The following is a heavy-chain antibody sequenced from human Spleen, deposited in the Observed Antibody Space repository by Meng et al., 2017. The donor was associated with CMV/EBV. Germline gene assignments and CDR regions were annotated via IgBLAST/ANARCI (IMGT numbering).Heavy chain of an antibody. V-gene: IGHV4-34*01. CDR2: INHSGST. CDR1: GGSFSGYY. Sequence: AVYGGSFSGYYWSWIRQPPGKGLEWIGQINHSGSTNYNPSLKSRVTISVDTSKNQLSLRLRSVTAADTAVYYCARDGYGSGTQYRGDWGQGTLVTVSS. CDR3: ARDGYGSGTQYRGD. J-gene: IGHJ4*02. D-gene: IGHD3-10*01.